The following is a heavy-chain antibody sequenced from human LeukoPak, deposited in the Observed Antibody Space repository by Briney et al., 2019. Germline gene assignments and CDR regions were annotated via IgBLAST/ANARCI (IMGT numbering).Heavy chain of an antibody. J-gene: IGHJ4*02. CDR3: ARVRVTGYSNFAY. Sequence: PGRSLRLSCAASGFIFSSYAMHWVRQAPGKGLEWVAVISYDGNNEYYADSVKGRFTISRDNSKNTLYLQMNSLRAEDTAVYYCARVRVTGYSNFAYWGQGTLVTVSS. CDR1: GFIFSSYA. V-gene: IGHV3-30-3*01. CDR2: ISYDGNNE. D-gene: IGHD3-9*01.